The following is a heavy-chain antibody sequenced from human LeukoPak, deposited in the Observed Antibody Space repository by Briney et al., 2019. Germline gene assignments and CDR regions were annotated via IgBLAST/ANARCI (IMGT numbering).Heavy chain of an antibody. D-gene: IGHD6-6*01. CDR2: IYYSGST. Sequence: PSETLSLTCTVSGGFISGGDFYWSWIRQSPGRGLEWIGYIYYSGSTYYNPSLKSRVTISVDTSKNQFSLNLSSVTAADTAMYYCAREQLVGSRYFDYWGQGTLVTVSS. CDR1: GGFISGGDFY. V-gene: IGHV4-30-4*01. CDR3: AREQLVGSRYFDY. J-gene: IGHJ4*02.